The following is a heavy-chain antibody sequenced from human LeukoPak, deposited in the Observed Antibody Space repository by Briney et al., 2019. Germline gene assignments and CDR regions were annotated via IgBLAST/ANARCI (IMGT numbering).Heavy chain of an antibody. Sequence: GASVKVSCKASGYTFTSYGISWVRQAPGQGLEWMGWISAYNGNTNYAQKLQGRVTMTTDTSTSTAYMELRSLRSDDTAVYYCARETTVNYYYYYMDVWGKGTTVTVPS. D-gene: IGHD4-11*01. V-gene: IGHV1-18*01. CDR2: ISAYNGNT. J-gene: IGHJ6*03. CDR1: GYTFTSYG. CDR3: ARETTVNYYYYYMDV.